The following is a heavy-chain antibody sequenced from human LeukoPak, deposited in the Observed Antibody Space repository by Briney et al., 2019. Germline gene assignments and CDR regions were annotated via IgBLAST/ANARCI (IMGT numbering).Heavy chain of an antibody. CDR1: GFTFSSNG. CDR3: ARDYYDSSGYRHGFDY. J-gene: IGHJ4*02. Sequence: GGSLRLSCVASGFTFSSNGMHWVRQAPGKGLEWVTFIQYDGSKKYYADSVKGRFTISRDNSKNTPYLQMNSLRAEDTAVYYCARDYYDSSGYRHGFDYWGQGTLVTVSS. CDR2: IQYDGSKK. V-gene: IGHV3-30*02. D-gene: IGHD3-22*01.